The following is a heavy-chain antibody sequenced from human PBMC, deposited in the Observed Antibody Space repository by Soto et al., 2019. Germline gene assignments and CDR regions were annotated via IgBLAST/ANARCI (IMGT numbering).Heavy chain of an antibody. Sequence: GGSLRLSCAASGFSVSNNYMTWVRQAPGKGLEWVSVIQAGGSTYYADSVKGRFTISRDNSENTLYLQMNSLRAEDTALYYCAGEAEYDLWSGPGWFDPWGQGTLVTVSS. D-gene: IGHD3-3*01. CDR2: IQAGGST. CDR3: AGEAEYDLWSGPGWFDP. V-gene: IGHV3-66*01. J-gene: IGHJ5*02. CDR1: GFSVSNNY.